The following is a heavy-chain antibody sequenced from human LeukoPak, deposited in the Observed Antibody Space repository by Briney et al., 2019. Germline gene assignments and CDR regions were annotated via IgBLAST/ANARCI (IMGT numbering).Heavy chain of an antibody. V-gene: IGHV3-7*01. J-gene: IGHJ5*02. D-gene: IGHD2-2*01. CDR3: ARDRFTYQQNWFDP. CDR1: GFTFSSYW. Sequence: GGSLRLSCAASGFTFSSYWMSWVRQAPGKGLEWVANIKQDGSEKYYVDSVKGRFTISRDNAKNSLYLQMNSLRAEDTAVYYCARDRFTYQQNWFDPWGQGTLVTASS. CDR2: IKQDGSEK.